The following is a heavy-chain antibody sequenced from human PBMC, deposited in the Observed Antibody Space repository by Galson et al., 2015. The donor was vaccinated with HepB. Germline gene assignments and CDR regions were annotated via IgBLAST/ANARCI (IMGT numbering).Heavy chain of an antibody. CDR3: VVGSDGPWE. D-gene: IGHD1-26*01. CDR2: INNDGSDT. Sequence: SLRLSCAVSGFPFSSHWMHWARQAAGKGLVWLSRINNDGSDTVYTDSVKGRFTISRDNAKNTLSLQMNNLRAEDTALYYCVVGSDGPWEWGPGTLVTVSS. J-gene: IGHJ4*02. V-gene: IGHV3-74*01. CDR1: GFPFSSHW.